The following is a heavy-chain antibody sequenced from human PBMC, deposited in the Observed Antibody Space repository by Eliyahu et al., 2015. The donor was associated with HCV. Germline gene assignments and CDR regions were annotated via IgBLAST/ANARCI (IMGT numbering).Heavy chain of an antibody. CDR1: GFTFTSYY. V-gene: IGHV1-46*04. CDR2: INPTGQYT. CDR3: AREREEFSSAYVLHT. Sequence: QVPLVQSGAEVRKPGASVKVSCXASGFTFTSYYFHWXRQAPGXXXXWMGMINPTGQYTRSAQSLQGRVTITRDTPTTTVSMELSDLTSEDTAVYYCAREREEFSSAYVLHTWGQGTVVTVSS. D-gene: IGHD3-22*01. J-gene: IGHJ3*01.